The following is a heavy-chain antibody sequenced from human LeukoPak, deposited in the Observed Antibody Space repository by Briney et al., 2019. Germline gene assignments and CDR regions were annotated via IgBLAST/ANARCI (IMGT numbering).Heavy chain of an antibody. D-gene: IGHD2/OR15-2a*01. V-gene: IGHV4-61*02. Sequence: PSETLSLTCTVSGGSISSGSYFWNWIRQPAGKGLEWIGRIYTSGGTNYNPSLRSRVTISLDTSKNQFSLRLNSVTAADTAVYYCARKEYSNSKFDYWGQGTLVTVSS. J-gene: IGHJ4*02. CDR1: GGSISSGSYF. CDR3: ARKEYSNSKFDY. CDR2: IYTSGGT.